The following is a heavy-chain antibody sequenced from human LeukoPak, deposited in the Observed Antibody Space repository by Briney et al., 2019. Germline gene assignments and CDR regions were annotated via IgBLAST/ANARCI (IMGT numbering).Heavy chain of an antibody. CDR3: AKARIAAAGTGAFDV. CDR2: ISYDGSNK. Sequence: GGSLRLSCAASGFTFSSYAMHWVRQAPGKGLEWVAVISYDGSNKYYADSVKGQFTISRDNSKNTLYLQMNSLRDEDTAVYYCAKARIAAAGTGAFDVWGQGTMVTVSS. J-gene: IGHJ3*01. V-gene: IGHV3-30*04. D-gene: IGHD6-13*01. CDR1: GFTFSSYA.